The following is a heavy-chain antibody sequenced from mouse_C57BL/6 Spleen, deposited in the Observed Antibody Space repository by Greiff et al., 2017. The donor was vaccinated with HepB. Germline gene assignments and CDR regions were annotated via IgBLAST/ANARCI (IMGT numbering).Heavy chain of an antibody. V-gene: IGHV1-80*01. CDR2: IYPGDGDT. J-gene: IGHJ2*01. Sequence: VQLQQSGAELVKPGASVKISCKASGYAFSSYWMNWVKQRPGKGLEWIGQIYPGDGDTNYNGKFKGKATLTADKSSSTAYMQLSSLTSEDSAVYFCARCLDGYYEDYWGQGTTLTVSS. CDR3: ARCLDGYYEDY. CDR1: GYAFSSYW. D-gene: IGHD2-3*01.